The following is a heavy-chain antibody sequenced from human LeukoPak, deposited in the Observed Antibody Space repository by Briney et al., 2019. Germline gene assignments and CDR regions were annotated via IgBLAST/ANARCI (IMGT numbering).Heavy chain of an antibody. CDR2: INPNSGGT. CDR1: VYTFTVYY. V-gene: IGHV1-2*02. Sequence: GASVKVSFTASVYTFTVYYMHWVRQAPGQGLEWMGWINPNSGGTNYAQKFQGRVTMTRDTSISTAYMELSRLRSDDTAVYYCARDPNLSSGYYYTVEWFDPWGQGTLVTVSS. D-gene: IGHD3-22*01. CDR3: ARDPNLSSGYYYTVEWFDP. J-gene: IGHJ5*02.